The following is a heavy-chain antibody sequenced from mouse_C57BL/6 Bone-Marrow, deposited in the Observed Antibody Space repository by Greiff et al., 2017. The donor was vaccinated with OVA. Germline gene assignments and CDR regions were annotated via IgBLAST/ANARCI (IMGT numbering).Heavy chain of an antibody. CDR3: ARLDGSSYGY. J-gene: IGHJ2*01. CDR1: GYTFTSYW. D-gene: IGHD1-1*01. V-gene: IGHV1-59*01. Sequence: QVQLKQPGAELVRPGTSVKLSCKASGYTFTSYWMHWVKQRPGQGLEWIGVIDPSDSYTNYNQKFKGKATLTVDTSSSTAYMQLSSLTSEDSAVYYCARLDGSSYGYWGQGTTLTVSS. CDR2: IDPSDSYT.